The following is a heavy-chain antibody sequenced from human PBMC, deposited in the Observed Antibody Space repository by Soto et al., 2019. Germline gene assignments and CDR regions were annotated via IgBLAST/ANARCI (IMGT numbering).Heavy chain of an antibody. D-gene: IGHD3-10*01. CDR3: ARGSPIYGSGIYFNAPLAEPTNWFAP. J-gene: IGHJ5*02. CDR1: GGSFSGYY. Sequence: PSETLSLTCAVYGGSFSGYYWSWIRQPPGKGLEWIGEINHSGSTNYNPSLKSRVTISVDTSKNQFSLKLSSVTAADTAVYYCARGSPIYGSGIYFNAPLAEPTNWFAPWGQGTLVTCSS. CDR2: INHSGST. V-gene: IGHV4-34*01.